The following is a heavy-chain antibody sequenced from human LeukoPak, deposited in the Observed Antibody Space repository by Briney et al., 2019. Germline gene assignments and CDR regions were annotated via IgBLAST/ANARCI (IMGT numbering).Heavy chain of an antibody. J-gene: IGHJ6*03. Sequence: PSQTLSLTCTVSGGSISSGSYYWSWIRQPAGKGLEWIGRIYTSGSTNYNPSLKSRVTISVDTSKNQFSLKLSSVTAADTAVYYCAREPKVGTAMDNYYYYYMDVWGKGTTVTVSS. D-gene: IGHD5-18*01. CDR1: GGSISSGSYY. CDR3: AREPKVGTAMDNYYYYYMDV. V-gene: IGHV4-61*02. CDR2: IYTSGST.